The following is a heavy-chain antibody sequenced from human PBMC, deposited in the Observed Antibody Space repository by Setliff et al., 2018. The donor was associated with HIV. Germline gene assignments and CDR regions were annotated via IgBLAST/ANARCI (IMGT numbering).Heavy chain of an antibody. V-gene: IGHV1-18*01. CDR1: GYTFTTFG. J-gene: IGHJ5*02. Sequence: ASVKVSCKASGYTFTTFGLSWMRQAPGQGLEWMGWIGPMGWIGPNNGNTNYAQRFQGRVTLTKDTSTSTAYMELRSLTSGDTAVYYCSRDDGRGSGSYYHWGQGTLVTVSS. CDR3: SRDDGRGSGSYYH. D-gene: IGHD1-26*01. CDR2: IGPNNGNT.